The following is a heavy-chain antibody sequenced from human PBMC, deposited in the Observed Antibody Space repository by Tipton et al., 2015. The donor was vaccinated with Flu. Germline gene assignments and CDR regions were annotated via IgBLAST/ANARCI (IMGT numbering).Heavy chain of an antibody. CDR1: VYSISSGYY. CDR3: ARGQVGTTHLDAFDI. J-gene: IGHJ3*02. CDR2: IYHSGST. D-gene: IGHD1-1*01. Sequence: TLSLTCTVSVYSISSGYYWGWIRKPPGKGLEWIGTIYHSGSTYYNPSLQSRVTISVDTSKKQFSLKLSSVTAADTAVYYCARGQVGTTHLDAFDIWGQGTMVTVSS. V-gene: IGHV4-38-2*02.